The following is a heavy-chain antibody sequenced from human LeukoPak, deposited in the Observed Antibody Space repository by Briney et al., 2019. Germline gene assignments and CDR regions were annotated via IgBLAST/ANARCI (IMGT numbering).Heavy chain of an antibody. CDR1: GFTFSSYG. V-gene: IGHV3-33*01. D-gene: IGHD3-16*01. CDR2: IWYDGNNK. J-gene: IGHJ4*02. CDR3: AREAGWGRLMDY. Sequence: GGSLRLSCAASGFTFSSYGMHWVRQAPGKGLEWVAVIWYDGNNKYYADSVKGRFTISRDNSKNTLYLQMNSLRADDTAVYYCAREAGWGRLMDYWGQGTLVTVSS.